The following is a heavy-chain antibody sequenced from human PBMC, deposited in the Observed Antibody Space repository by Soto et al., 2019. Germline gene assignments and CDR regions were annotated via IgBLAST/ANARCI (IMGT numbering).Heavy chain of an antibody. CDR3: ARGGYYDSSGLFVY. J-gene: IGHJ4*02. Sequence: SETLSLTCTVSGGSISSYYWSWIRQPPGKGLEWIGYIYYSGSTNYNPSLKSRVTISVDTSKNQFSLKLSSVTAADTAVYYCARGGYYDSSGLFVYWGQGTLVTVSS. CDR1: GGSISSYY. D-gene: IGHD3-22*01. V-gene: IGHV4-59*01. CDR2: IYYSGST.